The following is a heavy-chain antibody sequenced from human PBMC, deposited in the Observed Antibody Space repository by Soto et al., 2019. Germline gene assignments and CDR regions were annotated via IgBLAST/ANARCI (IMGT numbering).Heavy chain of an antibody. V-gene: IGHV4-31*03. Sequence: QVQLQESGPGLVKPSQTLSLTCTVSGGSVSSSGYYWSWIRQHPGKGLEWIGYIYYSETAYYNPSLKRRVTMSLDTSKNQFSLKLNSVTAADTAVYYGAREPYGDYGTWLAPWGLGTLVTVSS. D-gene: IGHD4-17*01. CDR1: GGSVSSSGYY. CDR2: IYYSETA. CDR3: AREPYGDYGTWLAP. J-gene: IGHJ5*02.